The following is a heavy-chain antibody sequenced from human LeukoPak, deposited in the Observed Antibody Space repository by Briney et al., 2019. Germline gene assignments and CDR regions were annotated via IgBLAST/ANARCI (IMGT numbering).Heavy chain of an antibody. CDR2: INPNSGDT. D-gene: IGHD1-7*01. J-gene: IGHJ4*02. CDR3: ARSYNWNSDYYFDY. Sequence: ASVKVSCKASGGTFSNYAINWVRQAPGQGLEWMGWINPNSGDTNYAQKFQGRVTMTRDTSISTAYMELSRLRSDDTAVYYCARSYNWNSDYYFDYWGQGTLVTVSS. V-gene: IGHV1-2*02. CDR1: GGTFSNYA.